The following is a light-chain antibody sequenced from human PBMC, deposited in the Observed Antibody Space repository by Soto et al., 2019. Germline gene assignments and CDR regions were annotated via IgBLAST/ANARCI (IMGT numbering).Light chain of an antibody. CDR3: QSYDSSLSGSV. V-gene: IGLV1-40*01. CDR2: GNS. J-gene: IGLJ2*01. CDR1: SSNIGACYD. Sequence: QSVLTQPPSVSGAPGPRVTISCTCSSSNIGACYDVHWYQQLPGTAPKLLIYGNSNRPSGVPDRFSGSKSGTSASLAITGLQAEDEADYYCQSYDSSLSGSVFGGGTKLTVL.